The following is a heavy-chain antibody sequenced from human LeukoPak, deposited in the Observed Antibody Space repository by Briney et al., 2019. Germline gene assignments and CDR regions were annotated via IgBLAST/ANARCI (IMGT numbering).Heavy chain of an antibody. J-gene: IGHJ3*02. V-gene: IGHV3-9*01. D-gene: IGHD5-12*01. Sequence: QTGGSLRLSCAASGFTFDDYAMHWVRQAPGKGLEWVSGISWNSGSIGYADSVKGRFTISRDNAKNSLYLQMNSLRAEDTAVYYCASVVATIEGDAFDIWGQGTMVTVSS. CDR2: ISWNSGSI. CDR1: GFTFDDYA. CDR3: ASVVATIEGDAFDI.